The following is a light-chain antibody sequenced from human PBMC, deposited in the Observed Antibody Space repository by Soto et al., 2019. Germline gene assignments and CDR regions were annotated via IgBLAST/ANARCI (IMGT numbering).Light chain of an antibody. CDR1: QSISSY. J-gene: IGKJ5*01. CDR2: AAS. CDR3: QQSYSTPIT. Sequence: DIQMSQSPSSLSASVGDRVTITCRASQSISSYLNWYQQKPGKAPKLLIYAASSLQSGVPSRFSGSGSGTDFTLTISSLQLEDSATYYCQQSYSTPITFGQGTRLEIK. V-gene: IGKV1-39*01.